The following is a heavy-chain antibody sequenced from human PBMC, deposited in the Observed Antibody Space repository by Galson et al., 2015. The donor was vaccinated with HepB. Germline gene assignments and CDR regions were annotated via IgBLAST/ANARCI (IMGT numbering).Heavy chain of an antibody. CDR2: IIPILGIA. V-gene: IGHV1-69*04. CDR1: GGTFSSYT. CDR3: ARDRSHPSYCSSTSCSVADV. Sequence: SVKVSCKASGGTFSSYTISWVRQAPGQGLEWMGRIIPILGIANYAQKFQGRVTITADKSTSTAYMELSSLRSEDTAVYYCARDRSHPSYCSSTSCSVADVWGQGTTVTVSS. D-gene: IGHD2-2*01. J-gene: IGHJ6*02.